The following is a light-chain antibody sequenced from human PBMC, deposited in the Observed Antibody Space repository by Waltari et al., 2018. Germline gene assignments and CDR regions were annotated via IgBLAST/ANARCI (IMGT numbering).Light chain of an antibody. CDR3: SSYAGTSTRVV. CDR2: AVS. Sequence: QSALTQPASASGSPGQSITIPCTGTSSAVGRYNYDSWYHHHPGKAPKLIIYAVSSRPSGVSSRFSGSKSGNTASLTISGLQAEDEADYYCSSYAGTSTRVVFGGGTKLTVL. J-gene: IGLJ2*01. V-gene: IGLV2-14*01. CDR1: SSAVGRYNY.